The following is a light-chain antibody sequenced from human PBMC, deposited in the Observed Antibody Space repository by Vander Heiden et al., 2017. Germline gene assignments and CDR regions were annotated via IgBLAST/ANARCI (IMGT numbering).Light chain of an antibody. J-gene: IGKJ2*01. Sequence: EIVLTQSPGTLSLSLGERATLSGRASQRVRSGYLAWYQQKPGQAPRLLIYAAFRATGIPDRFSGSGSGTDFTLTISRLETEDFAVYFCQQYGSSPYTFGQGTKLEIK. CDR3: QQYGSSPYT. CDR1: QRVRSGY. CDR2: AA. V-gene: IGKV3-20*01.